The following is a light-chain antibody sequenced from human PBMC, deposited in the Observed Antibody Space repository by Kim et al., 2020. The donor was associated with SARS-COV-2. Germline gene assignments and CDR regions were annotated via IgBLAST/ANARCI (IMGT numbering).Light chain of an antibody. V-gene: IGLV2-11*01. CDR3: CSYAGSYWV. CDR2: DVT. Sequence: PGQSVPISCTGTSSDVGGYIYVSWYQHHPGKAPKLMIYDVTKRPSGVPNRFSGSKSGNTASLTISGLQAEDEADYYCCSYAGSYWVFGGGTQLTVL. CDR1: SSDVGGYIY. J-gene: IGLJ3*02.